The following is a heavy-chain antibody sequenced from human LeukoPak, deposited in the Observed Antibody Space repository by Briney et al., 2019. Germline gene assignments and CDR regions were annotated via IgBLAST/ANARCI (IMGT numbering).Heavy chain of an antibody. J-gene: IGHJ4*02. CDR3: ATEDYYGSGSYYPDY. CDR2: IKKDGSEK. Sequence: GGSLRLSCAASGFTFSSDWMSWVRQAPGKGLEWGANIKKDGSEKYYVDSVKGRFTISRDNAKNSLYLQMNSLRAEDTAVYYCATEDYYGSGSYYPDYWGQGNLVTVSS. V-gene: IGHV3-7*01. D-gene: IGHD3-10*01. CDR1: GFTFSSDW.